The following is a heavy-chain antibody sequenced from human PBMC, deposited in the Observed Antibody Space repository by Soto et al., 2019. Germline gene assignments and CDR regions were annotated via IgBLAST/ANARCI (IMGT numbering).Heavy chain of an antibody. Sequence: GGSLRLSCAVSGFSLGGNPMSWVRQAPGQGLEWVESIHTDGSTFYAASVQGRFTISRDDSKNTLFLQMNSLRVGDTAIYFCARGLNDDSWGQGTLVTVSS. V-gene: IGHV3-53*01. D-gene: IGHD1-1*01. CDR3: ARGLNDDS. CDR2: IHTDGST. CDR1: GFSLGGNP. J-gene: IGHJ4*02.